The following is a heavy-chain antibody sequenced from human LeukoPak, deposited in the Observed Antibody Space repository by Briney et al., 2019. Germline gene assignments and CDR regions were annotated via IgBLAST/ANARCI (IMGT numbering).Heavy chain of an antibody. CDR1: GGSISSYY. D-gene: IGHD6-13*01. V-gene: IGHV4-4*07. J-gene: IGHJ6*03. CDR3: ARVSSSWYGRYYYYYMDV. Sequence: SETLSLTCTVSGGSISSYYWSWIRQPAGKGLEWIGRIDTSGNTNYKPSLKSRVTMSVDTSKNQFSLKLSSVTAADTAVYYCARVSSSWYGRYYYYYMDVWGKGTTVTVSS. CDR2: IDTSGNT.